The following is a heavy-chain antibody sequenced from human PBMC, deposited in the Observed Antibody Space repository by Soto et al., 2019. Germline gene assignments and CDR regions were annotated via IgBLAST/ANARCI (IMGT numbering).Heavy chain of an antibody. CDR3: ARGIRASSIWLDY. Sequence: QVQLQESGPGLVKPSQTLSLTCTVSGGSISSGDYYWSWIRQPPGKGLEWIGYIYYSGSTYYNPSIQGRLPLSAETSKTQFSLPLSSVTAADTAVYYCARGIRASSIWLDYWGQGTLVTVSS. CDR2: IYYSGST. D-gene: IGHD3-3*02. J-gene: IGHJ4*02. CDR1: GGSISSGDYY. V-gene: IGHV4-30-4*01.